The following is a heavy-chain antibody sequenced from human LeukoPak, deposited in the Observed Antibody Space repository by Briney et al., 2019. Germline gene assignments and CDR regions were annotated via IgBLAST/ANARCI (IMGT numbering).Heavy chain of an antibody. Sequence: SETLSLTCAVYGGPFSGYYWSWIRQPPGKGLEWIGEINHSGSTNYNPSLKSRVTISVDTSKNQFSLKLSSVTAADTAVYYCARRSSSWYRNYYFDYWGQGTLVTVSS. D-gene: IGHD6-13*01. CDR3: ARRSSSWYRNYYFDY. CDR2: INHSGST. J-gene: IGHJ4*02. V-gene: IGHV4-34*01. CDR1: GGPFSGYY.